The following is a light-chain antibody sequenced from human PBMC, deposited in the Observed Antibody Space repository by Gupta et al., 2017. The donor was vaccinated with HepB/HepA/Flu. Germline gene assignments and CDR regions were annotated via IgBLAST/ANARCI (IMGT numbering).Light chain of an antibody. CDR1: SSDVGKYKF. J-gene: IGLJ2*01. Sequence: QSALTQPASVSGSPGQSITISCTGTSSDVGKYKFVSWYQQHPGKAPKFMIYEVTRRPSGVSDRFSGSKSGNTASLTISGLQAEDEADYYCCSYADNNTLIFGGGTKLSVL. CDR3: CSYADNNTLI. CDR2: EVT. V-gene: IGLV2-23*02.